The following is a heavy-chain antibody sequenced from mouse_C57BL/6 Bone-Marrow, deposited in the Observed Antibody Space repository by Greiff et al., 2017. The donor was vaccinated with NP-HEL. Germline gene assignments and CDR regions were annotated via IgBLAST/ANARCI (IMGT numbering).Heavy chain of an antibody. D-gene: IGHD1-1*01. CDR2: IDPEDGET. Sequence: VQLQQSGAELVKPGASVKLSCTASGFNIKDYYMHWVKQRTEQGLEWIGRIDPEDGETKYAPKLQGKATITADTSSNTAYLQLSSRTSEDTAVYYCARERGSSYVAWFAYWGQGTLVTVSA. CDR3: ARERGSSYVAWFAY. V-gene: IGHV14-2*01. CDR1: GFNIKDYY. J-gene: IGHJ3*01.